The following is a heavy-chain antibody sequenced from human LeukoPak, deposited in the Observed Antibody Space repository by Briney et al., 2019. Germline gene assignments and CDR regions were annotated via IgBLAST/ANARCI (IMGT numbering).Heavy chain of an antibody. D-gene: IGHD3-3*01. V-gene: IGHV4-59*01. CDR2: LYYSGSA. CDR3: ARAVYDFWSGYYPNAFDI. Sequence: SETLSLTCTVSGGSISSYYWSWIRQPPGKGLEWIGYLYYSGSANYNPSLKSRVTISVDTSKNQFSLKLSSVTAADTAVYYCARAVYDFWSGYYPNAFDIWGQGTMVTVSS. J-gene: IGHJ3*02. CDR1: GGSISSYY.